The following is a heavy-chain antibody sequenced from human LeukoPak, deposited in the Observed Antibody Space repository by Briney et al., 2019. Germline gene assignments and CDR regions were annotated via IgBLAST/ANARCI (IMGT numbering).Heavy chain of an antibody. CDR3: ARDPGVVAFHYFDY. D-gene: IGHD3-3*01. Sequence: GGSLRFSCAASGFTFSSYAMSWVRQAPGKGLEWVSAISGSGGSTYYADSVKGRFTISRDNSKNTLYLQMNSLRAEDTALYYCARDPGVVAFHYFDYWGQGTLVTVSS. CDR1: GFTFSSYA. V-gene: IGHV3-23*01. CDR2: ISGSGGST. J-gene: IGHJ4*02.